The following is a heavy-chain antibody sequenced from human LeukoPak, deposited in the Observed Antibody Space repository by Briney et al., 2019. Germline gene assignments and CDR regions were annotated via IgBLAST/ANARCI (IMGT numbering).Heavy chain of an antibody. D-gene: IGHD6-19*01. CDR3: ARCIAVAAPEGEAFDI. V-gene: IGHV3-7*01. Sequence: PGGSLRLSCAASGFTFSSYWMSWVRQAPGKGLEWVANIKQDGSEKYYVDSVKGRFTISRDNAKNSLYLQMNSLRAEDTAVYYCARCIAVAAPEGEAFDIWGQGTMVTVSS. CDR1: GFTFSSYW. J-gene: IGHJ3*02. CDR2: IKQDGSEK.